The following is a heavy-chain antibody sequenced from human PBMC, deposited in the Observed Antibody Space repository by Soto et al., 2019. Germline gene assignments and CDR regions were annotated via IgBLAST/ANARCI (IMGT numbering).Heavy chain of an antibody. J-gene: IGHJ5*02. CDR1: GLSITDSEMG. CDR3: ARRHLAVAVSPWFDA. D-gene: IGHD6-19*01. V-gene: IGHV2-26*01. CDR2: IDSSGEK. Sequence: QVTLKESGPVLVKPTETLTLRCTVSGLSITDSEMGVSWIRQPPGQPLEWLAHIDSSGEKSYRTFLKSRLAISKDTSNRQIVLTMTNMDPADTATYYCARRHLAVAVSPWFDAWGQGIPVTVSS.